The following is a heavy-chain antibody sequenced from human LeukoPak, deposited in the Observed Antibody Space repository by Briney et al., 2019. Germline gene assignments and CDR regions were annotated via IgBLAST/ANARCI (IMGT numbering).Heavy chain of an antibody. CDR2: INHSGST. D-gene: IGHD1-14*01. V-gene: IGHV4-34*01. CDR3: ARGRRTSRAFDI. Sequence: PSETLSLTCAVYGGSFSGYYWSWIRKPPGKGLEWIGEINHSGSTNYNPSLKSRVTISVDTSKNQFSLKLSSVTAADTAVYYCARGRRTSRAFDIWGQGTMVTVSS. J-gene: IGHJ3*02. CDR1: GGSFSGYY.